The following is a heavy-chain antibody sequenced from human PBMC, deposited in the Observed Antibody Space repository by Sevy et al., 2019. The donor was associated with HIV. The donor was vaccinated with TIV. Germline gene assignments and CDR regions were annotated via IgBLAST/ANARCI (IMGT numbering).Heavy chain of an antibody. CDR2: FDENGEA. CDR1: GYTLREFP. D-gene: IGHD3-10*01. J-gene: IGHJ4*02. Sequence: ASVKVSCKISGYTLREFPIHWVRQAPEKGLEWMGGFDENGEALYAQMFQGRVTLTEDTSIATAYMELSSLGSEDSAMYYCATDIIVGRAYWGQGTRVTVSS. CDR3: ATDIIVGRAY. V-gene: IGHV1-24*01.